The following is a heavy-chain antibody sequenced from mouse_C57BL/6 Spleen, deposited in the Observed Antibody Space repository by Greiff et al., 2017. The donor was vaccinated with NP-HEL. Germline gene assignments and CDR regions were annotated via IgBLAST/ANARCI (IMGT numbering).Heavy chain of an antibody. Sequence: QVQLQQPGAELVMPGASVKLSCKASGYTFTSYWMHWVKQRPGQGLEWIGEIDPSDSYTNYNQKFKGKSTLTVDKSSSTAYMQLSSLTSEDSAVYYCARKDYKTAMDYWGQGTSVTVSS. CDR3: ARKDYKTAMDY. V-gene: IGHV1-69*01. CDR1: GYTFTSYW. D-gene: IGHD2-12*01. CDR2: IDPSDSYT. J-gene: IGHJ4*01.